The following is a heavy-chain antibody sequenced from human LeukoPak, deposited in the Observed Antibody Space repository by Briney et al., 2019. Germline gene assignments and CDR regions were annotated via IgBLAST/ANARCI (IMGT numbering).Heavy chain of an antibody. J-gene: IGHJ4*02. CDR2: IYPRDGST. Sequence: ASVKVSCKASVYSFPSNYIHWVRQAPGQGLEWMGMIYPRDGSTSYAQKFQGRVTVTRDTSTSTVHMELSGLRSEDTAVYYCARDQEAFDYWGQGTLVTVSS. CDR1: VYSFPSNY. CDR3: ARDQEAFDY. V-gene: IGHV1-46*01.